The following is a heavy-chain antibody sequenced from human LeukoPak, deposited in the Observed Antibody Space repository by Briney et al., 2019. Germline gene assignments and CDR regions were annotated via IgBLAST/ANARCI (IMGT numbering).Heavy chain of an antibody. Sequence: SETLSLTCTVSGGSISSGGYYWSWICQHPGKGLEWIGYIYYSGSTYYNPSLKSRVTISVDTSKNQFSLKLSSVTAADTAVYYCARDRYEGGYSTFDYWGQGTLVTVSS. J-gene: IGHJ4*02. CDR2: IYYSGST. V-gene: IGHV4-31*03. CDR1: GGSISSGGYY. D-gene: IGHD5-18*01. CDR3: ARDRYEGGYSTFDY.